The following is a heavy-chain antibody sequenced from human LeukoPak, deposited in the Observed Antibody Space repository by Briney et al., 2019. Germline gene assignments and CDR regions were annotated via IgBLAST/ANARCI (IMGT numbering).Heavy chain of an antibody. D-gene: IGHD3-10*01. Sequence: SVKVSCKASGGTFSSYAISWVRQAPGQGLEWMGGIIPIFGTANYAQKFQGRVTITADESTSTAYMELSSLRSEDTAVYYCARGLWFGELSAFDIWGQGTMVTVSS. CDR1: GGTFSSYA. CDR3: ARGLWFGELSAFDI. V-gene: IGHV1-69*13. J-gene: IGHJ3*02. CDR2: IIPIFGTA.